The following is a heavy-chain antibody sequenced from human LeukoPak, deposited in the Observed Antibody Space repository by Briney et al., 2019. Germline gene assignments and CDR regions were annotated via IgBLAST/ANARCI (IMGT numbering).Heavy chain of an antibody. CDR2: IWYDGSNK. CDR3: ARDPSWGMAFDY. CDR1: GFTFSSYG. V-gene: IGHV3-33*01. D-gene: IGHD2-8*02. Sequence: GGSLRLSCAASGFTFSSYGMHWVRQAPGKGLEWVAVIWYDGSNKYYADSVKGRFTISRDNSKNTLYLQMNSLRAEDTAVYYCARDPSWGMAFDYWGQGPLVTVSS. J-gene: IGHJ4*02.